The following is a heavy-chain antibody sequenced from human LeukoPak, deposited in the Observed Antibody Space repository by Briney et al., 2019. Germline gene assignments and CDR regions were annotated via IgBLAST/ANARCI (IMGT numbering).Heavy chain of an antibody. Sequence: GRSLRLSCAASGFTFSSYGMHWVRQAPGKGLEWVAVIWYDGSNKYYADSVKGRFTISRDNSKNTLYLQMNSLRAEDTAVYYRARGDGGSHTLYYYYYYGMDVWGQGTTVTVSS. J-gene: IGHJ6*02. CDR2: IWYDGSNK. V-gene: IGHV3-33*01. CDR1: GFTFSSYG. D-gene: IGHD4-23*01. CDR3: ARGDGGSHTLYYYYYYGMDV.